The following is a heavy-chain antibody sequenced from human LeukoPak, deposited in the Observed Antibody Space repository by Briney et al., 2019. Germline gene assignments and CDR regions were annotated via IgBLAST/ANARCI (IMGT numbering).Heavy chain of an antibody. D-gene: IGHD3-10*01. CDR1: GGSISSGGYY. V-gene: IGHV4-31*03. Sequence: SETLSPTCTVSGGSISSGGYYWSRIRQHPGKGLEWIGYIYYSGSTYYNPSLKSRVTISVDTSKNQFSLKLSSVTAADTAVYYCAALLLWFGELPYWGQGTLVTVSS. CDR3: AALLLWFGELPY. CDR2: IYYSGST. J-gene: IGHJ4*02.